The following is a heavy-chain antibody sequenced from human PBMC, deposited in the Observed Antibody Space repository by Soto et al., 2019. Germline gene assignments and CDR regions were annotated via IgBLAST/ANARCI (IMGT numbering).Heavy chain of an antibody. J-gene: IGHJ4*02. V-gene: IGHV1-69*08. CDR2: IIPILGIA. CDR3: ARDLTSGSYSSFGY. Sequence: QVQLVQSGAEVKKPGSSVKVSCKASGGTFSSYTISWVRQAPGQGLEWMGRIIPILGIANYAQKFQGRVTITADKSTSTAYMELSSLRSEDTAVYYCARDLTSGSYSSFGYWGQGTLVTVSS. CDR1: GGTFSSYT. D-gene: IGHD1-26*01.